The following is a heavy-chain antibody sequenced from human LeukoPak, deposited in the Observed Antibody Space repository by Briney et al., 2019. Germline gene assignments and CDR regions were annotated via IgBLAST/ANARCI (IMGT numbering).Heavy chain of an antibody. Sequence: ASVKVSCKASGYTFTGYYMHWVRQAPGQGLEWMGWINPNSGGTNYAQKFQGRVTMTRDTSISTAYMELSRLRSDDTAVYYCAREGGLVVPAAMYAFDIWGQGTMVTVSS. J-gene: IGHJ3*02. CDR3: AREGGLVVPAAMYAFDI. CDR2: INPNSGGT. V-gene: IGHV1-2*02. CDR1: GYTFTGYY. D-gene: IGHD2-2*01.